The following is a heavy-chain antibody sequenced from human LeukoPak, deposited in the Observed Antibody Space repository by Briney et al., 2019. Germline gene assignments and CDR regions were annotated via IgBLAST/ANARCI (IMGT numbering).Heavy chain of an antibody. CDR3: AREGHYYDSSGYYYFDY. CDR1: GFTFSSYA. CDR2: ISSSSSYI. Sequence: GGSLRLSCAASGFTFSSYAMSWVRQAPGKGLEWVSSISSSSSYIYYADSVKGRFTISRDNAKNSLYLQMNSLRAEDTAVYYCAREGHYYDSSGYYYFDYWGQGTLVTVSS. J-gene: IGHJ4*02. V-gene: IGHV3-21*01. D-gene: IGHD3-22*01.